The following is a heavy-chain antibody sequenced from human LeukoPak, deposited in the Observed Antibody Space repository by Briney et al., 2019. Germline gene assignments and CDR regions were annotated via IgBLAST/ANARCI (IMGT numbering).Heavy chain of an antibody. J-gene: IGHJ5*02. CDR2: IYYSGST. CDR1: GGSISSYY. Sequence: PSETLSLTCTVSGGSISSYYWSWIRQPPGKGLEWIGYIYYSGSTNYNPSLKSRVTISVDTSKNQFSLKLSSVTAADTAVYYRARDPAVAGSHWFDPWGQGTLVTVSS. D-gene: IGHD6-19*01. CDR3: ARDPAVAGSHWFDP. V-gene: IGHV4-59*01.